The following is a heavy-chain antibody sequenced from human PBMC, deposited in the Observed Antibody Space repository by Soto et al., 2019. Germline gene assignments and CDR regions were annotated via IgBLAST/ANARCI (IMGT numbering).Heavy chain of an antibody. CDR3: ARSGSVLRYFDAYYYGMDV. CDR2: ISYDGSNK. Sequence: QVQLVESGGGVVQPGRSLRLSCAASGFTFSSYAMHWVRQAPGKGLEWVAVISYDGSNKYYADSVKGRFTISRDNSKNTLYLQMNILRAEDTAVYYCARSGSVLRYFDAYYYGMDVWGQGTTVTVSS. V-gene: IGHV3-30-3*01. D-gene: IGHD3-9*01. CDR1: GFTFSSYA. J-gene: IGHJ6*02.